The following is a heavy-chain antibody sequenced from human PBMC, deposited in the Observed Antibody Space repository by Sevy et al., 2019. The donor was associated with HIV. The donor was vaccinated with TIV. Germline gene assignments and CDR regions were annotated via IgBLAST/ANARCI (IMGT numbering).Heavy chain of an antibody. D-gene: IGHD3-16*01. CDR3: AKEGGRAFDY. V-gene: IGHV3-43*01. Sequence: GSLRLSCAASGFTFDDYTMHWVRQAPGKGLEWVSLISWDGGSTYYADSVKGRFTISRDNSKNSLYLQMNSLRTEDTALYYCAKEGGRAFDYWGQGTLVTVSS. CDR2: ISWDGGST. J-gene: IGHJ4*02. CDR1: GFTFDDYT.